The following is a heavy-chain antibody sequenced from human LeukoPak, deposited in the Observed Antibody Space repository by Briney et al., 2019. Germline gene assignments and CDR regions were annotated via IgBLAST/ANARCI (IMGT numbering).Heavy chain of an antibody. J-gene: IGHJ4*02. D-gene: IGHD3-16*01. V-gene: IGHV1-2*02. Sequence: GASVKVSCKASKYSFTGYYMHWVRQAPGQGLEWMGWINPNSGGTNYAQKFQGRVTMTRDTSISTAYMELSRLRSDDTAVYYCARGPWGVYIQDYWGQGTLVTVSS. CDR2: INPNSGGT. CDR3: ARGPWGVYIQDY. CDR1: KYSFTGYY.